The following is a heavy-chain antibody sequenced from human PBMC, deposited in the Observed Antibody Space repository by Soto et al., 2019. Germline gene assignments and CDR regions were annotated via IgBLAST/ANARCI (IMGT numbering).Heavy chain of an antibody. Sequence: SETLSVTCAVPVYSISSGYYWGCIRQPPGKGLEWIGSIYHSGSTYYNPSLKSRVTISVDTSKNQFSLKLSSVTAADTAVYYCARAGYPEDWFDPWGQGTLVTVSS. CDR1: VYSISSGYY. J-gene: IGHJ5*02. D-gene: IGHD6-13*01. CDR2: IYHSGST. V-gene: IGHV4-38-2*01. CDR3: ARAGYPEDWFDP.